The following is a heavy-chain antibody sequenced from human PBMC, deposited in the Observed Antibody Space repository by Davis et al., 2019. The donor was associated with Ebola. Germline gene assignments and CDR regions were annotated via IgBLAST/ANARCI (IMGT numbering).Heavy chain of an antibody. D-gene: IGHD3-10*01. CDR3: ARSELWFGELHFDY. V-gene: IGHV1-24*01. J-gene: IGHJ4*02. Sequence: AASVKVSCKVSGYTLTELSMHWVRQAPGKGLEWMGGFDPEDGETIYAQKFQGRVTMTTDTSTSTAYMELRSLRSDDTAVYYCARSELWFGELHFDYWGQGTLVTVSS. CDR2: FDPEDGET. CDR1: GYTLTELS.